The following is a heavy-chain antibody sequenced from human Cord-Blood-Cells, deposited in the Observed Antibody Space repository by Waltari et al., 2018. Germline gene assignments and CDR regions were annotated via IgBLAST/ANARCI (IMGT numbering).Heavy chain of an antibody. J-gene: IGHJ3*02. D-gene: IGHD6-13*01. CDR1: GYTFTSYA. CDR2: INAGNGNT. V-gene: IGHV1-3*01. Sequence: QVQLVQSGAEVKKPGASVKVSCKASGYTFTSYAMHWVRQAPGQRLEWMGWINAGNGNTKYSQKFQGRVTITRDTSASTAYMELSSLRSEDTAVYYCASLNIPGYSSSWYEEGDAFDIWGQGTMVTVSS. CDR3: ASLNIPGYSSSWYEEGDAFDI.